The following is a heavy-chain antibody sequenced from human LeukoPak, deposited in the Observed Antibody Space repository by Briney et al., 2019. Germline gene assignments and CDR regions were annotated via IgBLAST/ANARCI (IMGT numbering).Heavy chain of an antibody. V-gene: IGHV3-30-3*01. CDR2: ISYDGSNK. CDR3: ARSRIAAAGTETFDY. J-gene: IGHJ4*02. Sequence: GRSLRLSCAASGFTFSSYAMHWVRQAPGKGLEWVAVISYDGSNKYYADSVKGRFTISRDNSKNTLYLQMNSLRAEDTAVYYCARSRIAAAGTETFDYWGQGTLVTVSS. CDR1: GFTFSSYA. D-gene: IGHD6-13*01.